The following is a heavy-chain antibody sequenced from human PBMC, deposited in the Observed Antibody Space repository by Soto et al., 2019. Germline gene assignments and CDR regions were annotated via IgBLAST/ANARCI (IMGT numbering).Heavy chain of an antibody. J-gene: IGHJ4*02. V-gene: IGHV4-31*01. CDR1: GGSISSGGYY. Sequence: QVQLQESGPGLVKPSQTLSLTCTVSGGSISSGGYYWSWIRQHPGTSLEWIGYIYYSGSTDYIPSLKSPVTISVDTSKNQFSLKLSSVTAADTAVYYCARVPPGYPIANYYFDYWGQGTLVTVSS. D-gene: IGHD1-1*01. CDR2: IYYSGST. CDR3: ARVPPGYPIANYYFDY.